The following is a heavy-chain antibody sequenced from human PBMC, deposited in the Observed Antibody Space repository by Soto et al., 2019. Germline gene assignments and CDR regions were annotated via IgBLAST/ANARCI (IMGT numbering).Heavy chain of an antibody. CDR1: GYIFTDYY. CDR2: INPISGGT. J-gene: IGHJ4*02. Sequence: ASVKFSCKASGYIFTDYYIHWVRQAPGQGLGWMGWINPISGGTNYAQKFQGRVTMTRGTSISTAYMELSRLTYDDTSVYYCARTAPPRSLQAFDYWGQGTLVTVSS. CDR3: ARTAPPRSLQAFDY. V-gene: IGHV1-2*02. D-gene: IGHD2-21*02.